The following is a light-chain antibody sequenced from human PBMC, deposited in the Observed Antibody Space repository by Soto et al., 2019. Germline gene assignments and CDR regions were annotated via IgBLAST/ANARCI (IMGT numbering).Light chain of an antibody. V-gene: IGKV3-20*01. CDR1: QSVSSY. J-gene: IGKJ1*01. Sequence: EILMTQSPATLSVSPGERATLSCRASQSVSSYLAWYQQKPGQAPRLLIYGASTRATAIPDRFSGSGSGTDFTLTISRLEPEDFAVYYCQQYGSPSWTFGQGTKVDIK. CDR3: QQYGSPSWT. CDR2: GAS.